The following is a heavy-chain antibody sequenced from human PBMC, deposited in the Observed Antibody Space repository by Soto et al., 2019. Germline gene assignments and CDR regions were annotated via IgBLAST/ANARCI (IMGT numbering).Heavy chain of an antibody. Sequence: EVQVVESGGGLVQPGGSLRLSCAASGISFSRYWTHWVRQAPGKGLEWVSRMGPDGSSTSYADSVKGRFSISRDDAKNTLSLQVNSLLADDTAVYYCAVHGDYDAFNFWGQGTVVTVSS. J-gene: IGHJ3*01. V-gene: IGHV3-74*01. CDR1: GISFSRYW. D-gene: IGHD4-17*01. CDR2: MGPDGSST. CDR3: AVHGDYDAFNF.